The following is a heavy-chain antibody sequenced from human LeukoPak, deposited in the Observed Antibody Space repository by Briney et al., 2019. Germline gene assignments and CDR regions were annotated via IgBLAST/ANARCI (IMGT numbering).Heavy chain of an antibody. CDR1: GFTFSNAW. D-gene: IGHD5-18*01. V-gene: IGHV3-15*01. CDR2: IKSEPDGGTT. CDR3: TTDDRGYSYAPRY. Sequence: GGSLRLSCAASGFTFSNAWMSWVRQAPGKGLEWVGRIKSEPDGGTTDYAAPVKGKFTISRDDSKNTLYLQMNSLRAEDTALYYCTTDDRGYSYAPRYWGQGTLVTVSS. J-gene: IGHJ4*02.